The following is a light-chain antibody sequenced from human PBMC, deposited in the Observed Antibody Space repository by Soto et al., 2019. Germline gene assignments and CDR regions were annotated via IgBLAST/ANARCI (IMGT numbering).Light chain of an antibody. V-gene: IGLV1-47*01. J-gene: IGLJ1*01. CDR3: SSYTSTMTNV. Sequence: QSVLTQPPSASGTPGQRVTISCSGTTSNIGNNYVFWYQQLPGAAPKLLIYMNNQRPSGVSYRFSGSKSGNTASLTISGLQAVDEADYFCSSYTSTMTNVFGSGTKVTVL. CDR2: MNN. CDR1: TSNIGNNY.